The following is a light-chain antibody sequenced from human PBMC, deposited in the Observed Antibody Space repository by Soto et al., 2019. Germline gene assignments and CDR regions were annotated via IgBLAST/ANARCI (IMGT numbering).Light chain of an antibody. Sequence: DIQMTQSPSSLSSSVGDRVTITCQASQDISNSLYWYQQKPGKAPKLLIYDASNLETGVPSRFRGSGSGTDFTISISSLQPEDIATFYCQQFDGLPLTFGGETKVEIK. V-gene: IGKV1-33*01. J-gene: IGKJ4*01. CDR3: QQFDGLPLT. CDR1: QDISNS. CDR2: DAS.